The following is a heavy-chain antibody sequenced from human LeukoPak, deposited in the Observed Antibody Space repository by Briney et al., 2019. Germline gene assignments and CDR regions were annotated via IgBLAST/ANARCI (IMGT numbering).Heavy chain of an antibody. J-gene: IGHJ6*04. Sequence: GGSLRLSCAASGFTFSDYYMSWIRQAPGKXXXXXXXISSSSSYTNYADSVKGRFTISRDNAKNSLYLQMNSLRAEDTAVYYCAGFGELFYYYYGMDVWGKGTTVTVSS. CDR2: ISSSSSYT. D-gene: IGHD3-10*01. CDR3: AGFGELFYYYYGMDV. V-gene: IGHV3-11*06. CDR1: GFTFSDYY.